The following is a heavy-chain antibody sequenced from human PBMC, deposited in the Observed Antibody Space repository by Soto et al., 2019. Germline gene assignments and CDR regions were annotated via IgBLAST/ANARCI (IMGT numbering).Heavy chain of an antibody. CDR1: GVNFRTYG. CDR3: AKDKSLPHVVIYHHYFSMDV. CDR2: ISFDGSNK. J-gene: IGHJ6*02. D-gene: IGHD3-16*02. V-gene: IGHV3-30*18. Sequence: GGSLRLSCRGSGVNFRTYGMHWVRQAPGKGLEWVAVISFDGSNKYYADSVKGRFTISRDNSKSTVFLQMNSLRSDDTAVYFCAKDKSLPHVVIYHHYFSMDVWGRGTTVTV.